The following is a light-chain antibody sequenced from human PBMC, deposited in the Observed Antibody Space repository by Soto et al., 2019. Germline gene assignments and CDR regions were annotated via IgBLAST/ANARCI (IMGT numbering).Light chain of an antibody. CDR2: DAS. CDR1: QSISSW. V-gene: IGKV1-5*01. Sequence: DIQMTQSPSTLSASVGDRVTITCRASQSISSWLAWYQQKPGKAPKILIYDASTLESGVPSRFSGSGSGTEFTLTISNLQPDDFATYYCQQYESYSPLTFGQGTKVDI. CDR3: QQYESYSPLT. J-gene: IGKJ1*01.